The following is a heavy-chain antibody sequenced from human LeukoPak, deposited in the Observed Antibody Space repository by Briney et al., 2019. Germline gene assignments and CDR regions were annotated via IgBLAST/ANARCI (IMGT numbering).Heavy chain of an antibody. V-gene: IGHV2-70*11. J-gene: IGHJ4*02. Sequence: SGPALVKPTQTLTLTCTFSGFSLSTSGMCVSWIRQPPGKALEWLARIDWDDDKYHSTSLKTRLTISKDTSKNQVVLTMTNMDPVDTATYYCARTKYYYDSSGYYFDYWGQGTLVTVSS. CDR2: IDWDDDK. D-gene: IGHD3-22*01. CDR3: ARTKYYYDSSGYYFDY. CDR1: GFSLSTSGMC.